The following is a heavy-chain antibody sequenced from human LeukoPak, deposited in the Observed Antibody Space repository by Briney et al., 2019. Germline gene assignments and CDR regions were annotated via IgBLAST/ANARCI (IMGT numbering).Heavy chain of an antibody. CDR3: ARVGPPDASGMDV. V-gene: IGHV1-2*06. CDR1: GYTFTDYY. CDR2: INPNSGGT. J-gene: IGHJ6*02. Sequence: ASVKVSCKASGYTFTDYYMHWVRQAPGQGLEWMERINPNSGGTSYAQKFQGKVTMTRDTSTNTAYMELSRLRSDDTAVYYCARVGPPDASGMDVWGQGTTVTVSS. D-gene: IGHD2-2*01.